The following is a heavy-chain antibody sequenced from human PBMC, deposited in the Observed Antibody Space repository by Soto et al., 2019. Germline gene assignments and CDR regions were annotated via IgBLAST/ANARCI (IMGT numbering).Heavy chain of an antibody. Sequence: EVQLVESGGGLVQPGGSLRLSCAASGFIVSSNYMSWVRQAPGKGLEWVSAIWSGGSTYYADSVRGRFTISRDNSRDMLYGELSSRRAEGSVVYYGARGWGGIWFGRWGQGTLVTGSS. D-gene: IGHD1-26*01. CDR2: IWSGGST. CDR1: GFIVSSNY. CDR3: ARGWGGIWFGR. V-gene: IGHV3-66*01. J-gene: IGHJ5*02.